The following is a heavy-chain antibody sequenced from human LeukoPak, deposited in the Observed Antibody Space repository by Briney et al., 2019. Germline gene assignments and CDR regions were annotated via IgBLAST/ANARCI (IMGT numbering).Heavy chain of an antibody. J-gene: IGHJ4*02. CDR3: AREGTGGYDFWSGYWVY. CDR2: IIPIFGTA. CDR1: GGTFSSYA. V-gene: IGHV1-69*13. Sequence: GASVKVSCKASGGTFSSYAISWVRQVPGQGLEWMGGIIPIFGTANYAQKFQGRVTITADESTSTAYMELSSLRSEDTAVYYCAREGTGGYDFWSGYWVYWGQGTLVTVSS. D-gene: IGHD3-3*01.